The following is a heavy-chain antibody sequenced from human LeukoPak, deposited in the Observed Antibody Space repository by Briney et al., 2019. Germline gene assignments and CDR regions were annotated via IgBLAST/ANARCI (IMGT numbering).Heavy chain of an antibody. Sequence: QPGGSLRLSCAASGFTFSSYGMHWVRQAPGKWLEWVAVIWYDGSNKYYADSVKGRFTISRDNSKNTLYLQMNSLRAEDTAVYYCAKGPGGSSTSSYLKDFDYWGQGTLVTVSS. CDR2: IWYDGSNK. CDR3: AKGPGGSSTSSYLKDFDY. CDR1: GFTFSSYG. J-gene: IGHJ4*02. V-gene: IGHV3-33*06. D-gene: IGHD2-2*01.